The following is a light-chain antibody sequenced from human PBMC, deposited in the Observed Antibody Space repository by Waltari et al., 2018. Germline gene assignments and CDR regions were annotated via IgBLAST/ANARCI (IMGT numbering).Light chain of an antibody. Sequence: DIKLTQSPPSWSAFVGTGVPSLCQASQDISNYLNWYQQKPGKAPKLLIYDASNLETGVPSRFSGSGSGTDFTFTISSLQPEDIATYYCQQYDNLPPYTFGQGTKLEIK. V-gene: IGKV1-33*01. CDR1: QDISNY. CDR3: QQYDNLPPYT. CDR2: DAS. J-gene: IGKJ2*01.